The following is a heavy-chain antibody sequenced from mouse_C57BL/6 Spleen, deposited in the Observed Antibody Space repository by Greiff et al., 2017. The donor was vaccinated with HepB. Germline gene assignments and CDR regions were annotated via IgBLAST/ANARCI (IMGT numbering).Heavy chain of an antibody. D-gene: IGHD1-1*01. CDR3: ARGEFYGSSYEYFDV. J-gene: IGHJ1*03. Sequence: VQLQQSGAELVKPGASVKISCKASGYAFSSYWMNWVKPRPGKGLEWIGQIYPGDGDTNYNGKFKGKATLTADKSSSTTYMQLSSLTSEDSAVYFCARGEFYGSSYEYFDVWSTGTTVTVSS. CDR1: GYAFSSYW. CDR2: IYPGDGDT. V-gene: IGHV1-80*01.